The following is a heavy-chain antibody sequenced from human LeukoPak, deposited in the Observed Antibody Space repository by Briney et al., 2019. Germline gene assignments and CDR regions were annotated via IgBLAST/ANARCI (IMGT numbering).Heavy chain of an antibody. CDR3: ARDPLSLWGYDY. V-gene: IGHV3-74*01. J-gene: IGHJ4*02. CDR1: GFTFSSYW. Sequence: PGGSLRLSCAASGFTFSSYWMHWVRQAPGKGLVWVSRINSDGSSTSYADSVKGRFTISRDNAKNTLYLQMNSLRAEDTAVYCCARDPLSLWGYDYWGQGTLVTVSS. CDR2: INSDGSST. D-gene: IGHD3-10*01.